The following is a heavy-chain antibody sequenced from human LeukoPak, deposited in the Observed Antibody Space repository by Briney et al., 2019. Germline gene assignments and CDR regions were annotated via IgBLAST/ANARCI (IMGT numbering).Heavy chain of an antibody. Sequence: ASVKVSCKASGYTFTSYGISWVRQAPGQGLEWMGWISAYNGNTNYAQKLQGRVTMTTDTSTSTAYMELRSLRSDDTAVYYCARSFVAARPNSIYYSYYYMDVWGKGTTVTVSS. CDR1: GYTFTSYG. CDR3: ARSFVAARPNSIYYSYYYMDV. CDR2: ISAYNGNT. J-gene: IGHJ6*03. V-gene: IGHV1-18*01. D-gene: IGHD6-6*01.